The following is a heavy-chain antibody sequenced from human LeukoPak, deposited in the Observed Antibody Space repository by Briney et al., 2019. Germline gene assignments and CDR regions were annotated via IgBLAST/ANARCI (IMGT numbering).Heavy chain of an antibody. V-gene: IGHV1-69*05. CDR2: IIPIFGTA. Sequence: ASVKVSCKASGGTFSSYAISWVRQAPGQGLEWMGGIIPIFGTANYAQKFQGRVTITTDESTSTAYMGLSSLRSEDTAVYYCARPSDDFWSGYYRAWGQGTLVTVSS. CDR3: ARPSDDFWSGYYRA. J-gene: IGHJ5*02. D-gene: IGHD3-3*01. CDR1: GGTFSSYA.